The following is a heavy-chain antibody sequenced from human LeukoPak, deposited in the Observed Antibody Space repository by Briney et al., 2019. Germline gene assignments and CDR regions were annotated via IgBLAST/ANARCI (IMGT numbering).Heavy chain of an antibody. CDR1: GDSISSSSYF. CDR3: ARHVQWLVYLHS. CDR2: IYYSGNT. Sequence: KPSETLSLTCTVSGDSISSSSYFWGWIRQPPGKGLEWIGSIYYSGNTYYNPSLKSRVTISVDTSKNQFSLKMNSVTAADTAVYYCARHVQWLVYLHSWGQGILGTVSS. J-gene: IGHJ4*02. V-gene: IGHV4-39*01. D-gene: IGHD6-19*01.